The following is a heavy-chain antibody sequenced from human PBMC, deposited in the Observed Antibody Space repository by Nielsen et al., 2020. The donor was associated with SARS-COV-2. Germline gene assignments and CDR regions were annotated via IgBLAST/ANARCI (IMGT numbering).Heavy chain of an antibody. CDR2: ISSNGGRT. CDR1: GFTFSNYA. J-gene: IGHJ4*02. Sequence: GESLKISCSASGFTFSNYAMSWVRQAPGKGLEYVSGISSNGGRTYYADSVKGRLTISRDNAKNSLSLQMDSLTAEDTAIYYCARVGIVSDYFDSWGQGTLVAVSS. D-gene: IGHD1-26*01. CDR3: ARVGIVSDYFDS. V-gene: IGHV3-64*04.